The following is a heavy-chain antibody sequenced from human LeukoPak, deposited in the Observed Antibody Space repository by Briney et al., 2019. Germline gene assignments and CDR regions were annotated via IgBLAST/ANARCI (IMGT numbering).Heavy chain of an antibody. CDR1: GFTFADYA. CDR2: IKSKTDGGTT. J-gene: IGHJ4*02. V-gene: IGHV3-15*01. D-gene: IGHD3-9*01. Sequence: GGSLRLSCTTSGFTFADYAMSWVRQAPGKGLEWVGRIKSKTDGGTTDYAAPVKGRFSISRDDSKNTLYLQMNSLKTEDTAVYYCSTDSTIVYWGQGTLVTVSS. CDR3: STDSTIVY.